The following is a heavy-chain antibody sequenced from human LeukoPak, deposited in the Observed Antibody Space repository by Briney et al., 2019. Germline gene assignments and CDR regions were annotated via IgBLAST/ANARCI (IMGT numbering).Heavy chain of an antibody. CDR3: ARSPNQGDWFDP. CDR2: IKQDGSEK. Sequence: AGSLRLSCAASGFTCSSYWMSWVRQAPGRGLEGVANIKQDGSEKYYVDSVKGRFTISRDNAKNSLYLQMNSLRAEDTAVYYCARSPNQGDWFDPWGQGTLVTVSS. D-gene: IGHD1-14*01. J-gene: IGHJ5*02. CDR1: GFTCSSYW. V-gene: IGHV3-7*01.